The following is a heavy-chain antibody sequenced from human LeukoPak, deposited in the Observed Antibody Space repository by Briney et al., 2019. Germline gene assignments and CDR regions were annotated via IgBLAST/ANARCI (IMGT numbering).Heavy chain of an antibody. V-gene: IGHV1-69*01. J-gene: IGHJ6*03. Sequence: SVKVSCKASGGTFSSYAISWVRQAPGQGLEWMGGIIPIFGTANYAQKFQGRVTITADECTSTAYMELSSLRSEDTAVYYCASLSYYYYYMDVWGKGTTVTVSS. CDR1: GGTFSSYA. CDR3: ASLSYYYYYMDV. CDR2: IIPIFGTA.